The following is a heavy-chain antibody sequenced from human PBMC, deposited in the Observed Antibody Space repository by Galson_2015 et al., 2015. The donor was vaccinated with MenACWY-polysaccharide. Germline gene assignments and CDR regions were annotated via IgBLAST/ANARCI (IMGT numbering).Heavy chain of an antibody. J-gene: IGHJ6*02. CDR2: ISSNGGST. V-gene: IGHV3-64*01. Sequence: SLRLSCAASGFTFSSYAMHWVRQAPGKGLEYVSAISSNGGSTYYANSVKGRFTISRDNSKNTLYLQMGSLRAEDMAVYYCARDFEQDGPLYYYYYGMDVWGRGTTVTVSS. CDR1: GFTFSSYA. CDR3: ARDFEQDGPLYYYYYGMDV. D-gene: IGHD3-9*01.